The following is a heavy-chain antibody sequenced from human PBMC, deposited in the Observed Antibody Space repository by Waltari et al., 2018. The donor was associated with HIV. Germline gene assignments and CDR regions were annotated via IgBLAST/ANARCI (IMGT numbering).Heavy chain of an antibody. Sequence: QAQLVQSGAEVRKPGASVKVSCKASGYNFASFDINWVRRATGQGLEWMGWMSINSGNAGYDQRFKGRLTLTRDTSIDMAYMELNSLTPQDTAVYYCVTSRPGAVFGDFWGQGTPVTVSS. CDR3: VTSRPGAVFGDF. J-gene: IGHJ4*02. D-gene: IGHD3-3*01. CDR1: GYNFASFD. CDR2: MSINSGNA. V-gene: IGHV1-8*01.